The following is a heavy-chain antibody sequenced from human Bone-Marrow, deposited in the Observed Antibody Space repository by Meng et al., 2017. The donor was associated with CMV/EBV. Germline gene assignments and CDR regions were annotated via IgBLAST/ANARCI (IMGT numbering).Heavy chain of an antibody. J-gene: IGHJ5*02. CDR2: INHSGNT. CDR1: GGSFRGYY. CDR3: ATVGLGMNWFDP. V-gene: IGHV4-34*01. Sequence: QVPLPLWGAALLGPSESLALPCVVFGGSFRGYYWSWIRQPPGKGMRWIAEINHSGNTNYNPSLKSRVTISVDTSKNQFSLKLSSVTAADTAVYYCATVGLGMNWFDPWGQGTLVTVSS.